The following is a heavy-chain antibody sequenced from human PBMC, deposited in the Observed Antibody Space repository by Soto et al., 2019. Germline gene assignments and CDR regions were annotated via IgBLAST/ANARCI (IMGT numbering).Heavy chain of an antibody. D-gene: IGHD3-22*01. Sequence: ASVKVYCKASGYNFNTYGITWVRQAPGQGLEWMGWISVNSGTTNYAQKIQGRVTMTTDTSSSTAFMELRSLRSDDTAVYYCARNDTSGHYSDYWGQGTLVTVS. J-gene: IGHJ4*02. V-gene: IGHV1-18*01. CDR1: GYNFNTYG. CDR2: ISVNSGTT. CDR3: ARNDTSGHYSDY.